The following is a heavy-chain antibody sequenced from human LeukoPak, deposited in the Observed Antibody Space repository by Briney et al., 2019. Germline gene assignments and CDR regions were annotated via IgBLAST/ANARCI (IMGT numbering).Heavy chain of an antibody. CDR3: ARNYYDDSGSFATYWYFDL. D-gene: IGHD3-22*01. CDR1: GGSISSYY. CDR2: IYYSGST. V-gene: IGHV4-59*01. Sequence: SETLSLTCTVSGGSISSYYWSWIRQPPGKGLEWIGYIYYSGSTNYNPCLKSRVTISVDTSKNQFSLKLSSVTAADTAVYYCARNYYDDSGSFATYWYFDLWGRGTLVTVSS. J-gene: IGHJ2*01.